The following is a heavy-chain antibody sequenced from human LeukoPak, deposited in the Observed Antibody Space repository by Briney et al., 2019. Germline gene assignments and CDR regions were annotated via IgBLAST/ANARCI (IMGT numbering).Heavy chain of an antibody. D-gene: IGHD3-3*01. CDR3: ARAGRYYDFWSGFAAPDYYMDV. CDR2: IYYSGST. Sequence: SETLSLTCTVSGGSISSGDYYWSWIRQPPGKGLEWIGYIYYSGSTYYNPSLKSRVTIPVDTSKNQFSLKLSSVTAADTAVYYCARAGRYYDFWSGFAAPDYYMDVWGKGTTVTVSS. J-gene: IGHJ6*03. CDR1: GGSISSGDYY. V-gene: IGHV4-30-4*08.